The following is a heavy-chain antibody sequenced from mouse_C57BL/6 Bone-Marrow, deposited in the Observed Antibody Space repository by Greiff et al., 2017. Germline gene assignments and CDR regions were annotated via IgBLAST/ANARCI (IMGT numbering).Heavy chain of an antibody. CDR1: GYTFTSYW. CDR2: IDPSDSYT. Sequence: VQLQQPGAELVMPGASVKLSCKASGYTFTSYWMHWVKQRPGQGLEWIGEIDPSDSYTNYNQKFKGKSTLTVDKSSSTAYMQHSSLTSEDSAVYYCARDYYSNNYYAMDYWGQGTSVTVSS. V-gene: IGHV1-69*01. CDR3: ARDYYSNNYYAMDY. J-gene: IGHJ4*01. D-gene: IGHD2-5*01.